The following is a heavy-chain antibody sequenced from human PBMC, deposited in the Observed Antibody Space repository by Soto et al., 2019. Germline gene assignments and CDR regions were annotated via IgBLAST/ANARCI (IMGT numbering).Heavy chain of an antibody. CDR1: GYAFTSYA. J-gene: IGHJ4*02. CDR2: INAGNGNT. D-gene: IGHD3-16*02. V-gene: IGHV1-3*01. CDR3: ARVIGVLSYFDY. Sequence: QVQLVQSGAEVKKPGASVKVSCKASGYAFTSYAMHWVRQAPGQRLEWMGWINAGNGNTKYSQKFQGRVTITSDTSASTAYMELSSLRSEDTAVDYCARVIGVLSYFDYWGQGTLVTVSS.